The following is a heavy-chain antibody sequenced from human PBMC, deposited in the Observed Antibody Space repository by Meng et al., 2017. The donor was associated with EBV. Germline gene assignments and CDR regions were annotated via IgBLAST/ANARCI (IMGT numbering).Heavy chain of an antibody. D-gene: IGHD3-22*01. CDR2: IYHSGST. CDR1: GGSISSSNW. CDR3: ARRSLDYYDSSGFDY. J-gene: IGHJ4*02. Sequence: QWQLQESGPGLVKPSGTLSLNCAVSGGSISSSNWWSWVRQPPGKGLEWIGEIYHSGSTNYNPSLKSRVTISVDKSKNQFSLKLSSVTAADTAVYYCARRSLDYYDSSGFDYWGQGTLVTVSS. V-gene: IGHV4-4*02.